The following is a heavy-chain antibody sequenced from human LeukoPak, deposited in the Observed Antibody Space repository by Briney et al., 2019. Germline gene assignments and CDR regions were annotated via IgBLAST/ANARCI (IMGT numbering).Heavy chain of an antibody. D-gene: IGHD1-26*01. CDR3: ARASQPKYSGSYYDGYAFDI. Sequence: GGSLRLSCAASGFTFSSHAMSWVRQAPGKGLEWVSSISSSSSYIYYADSVKGRFTISRDNAKNSLYLQMNSLRAEDTAVYYCARASQPKYSGSYYDGYAFDIWGQGTMVTVSS. J-gene: IGHJ3*02. V-gene: IGHV3-21*01. CDR1: GFTFSSHA. CDR2: ISSSSSYI.